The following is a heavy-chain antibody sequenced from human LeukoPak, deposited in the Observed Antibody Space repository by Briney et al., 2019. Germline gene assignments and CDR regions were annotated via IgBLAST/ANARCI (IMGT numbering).Heavy chain of an antibody. CDR1: GGSISSYY. V-gene: IGHV4-34*01. D-gene: IGHD3-9*01. CDR2: INHSGST. CDR3: ARLLRYFAQGLFDP. Sequence: SETLSLTCTVSGGSISSYYWSWIRQPPGKGLEWIGEINHSGSTNYNPSLKSRVTISVDTSKNQFSLKLSSVTAADTAVYYCARLLRYFAQGLFDPWGQGTLVTVSS. J-gene: IGHJ5*02.